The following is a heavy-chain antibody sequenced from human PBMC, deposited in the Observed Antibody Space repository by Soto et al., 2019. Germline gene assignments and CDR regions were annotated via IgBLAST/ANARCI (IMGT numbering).Heavy chain of an antibody. V-gene: IGHV3-43*01. D-gene: IGHD2-15*01. CDR1: GFTFDDYT. J-gene: IGHJ6*02. CDR3: AKDIGLYCSCSSCYADYGMDV. Sequence: GGSLRLSCAASGFTFDDYTMHWVCQAPGKGLEWVSLISWDGGSTYYADSVKGRFTISRDNSKNSLYLQMNSLRTEDTALYYCAKDIGLYCSCSSCYADYGMDVWGQGPTGTVSS. CDR2: ISWDGGST.